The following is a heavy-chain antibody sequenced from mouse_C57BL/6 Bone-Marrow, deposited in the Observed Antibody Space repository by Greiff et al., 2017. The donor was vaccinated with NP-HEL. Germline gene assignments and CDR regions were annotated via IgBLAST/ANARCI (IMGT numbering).Heavy chain of an antibody. CDR3: TTGGSSPYAMDY. Sequence: VQLKESGAELVRPGASVKLSCTASGFNIKDDYMHWVKQRPEQGLEWIGWIDPENGDTEYASQFQGKATITADTSSNTAYLQLSSLTSEDTAVYYCTTGGSSPYAMDYWGQGTSVTVSA. CDR1: GFNIKDDY. V-gene: IGHV14-4*01. J-gene: IGHJ4*01. D-gene: IGHD1-1*01. CDR2: IDPENGDT.